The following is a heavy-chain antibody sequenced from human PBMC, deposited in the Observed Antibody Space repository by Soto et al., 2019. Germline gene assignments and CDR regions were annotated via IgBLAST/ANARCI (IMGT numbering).Heavy chain of an antibody. J-gene: IGHJ3*02. CDR1: GYPVTAYY. Sequence: QLHLVQSGAVVKKPGASVTVSCSASGYPVTAYYMHWVRQAPGRGLEWMGGINPATGAAKYTQTFQGRVTRTRDPSTGTVFMDLSGLTSEDPAVFYCARGGGVGVAGSAAFDMWGQGTLVTVSS. CDR3: ARGGGVGVAGSAAFDM. CDR2: INPATGAA. V-gene: IGHV1-2*02. D-gene: IGHD3-3*01.